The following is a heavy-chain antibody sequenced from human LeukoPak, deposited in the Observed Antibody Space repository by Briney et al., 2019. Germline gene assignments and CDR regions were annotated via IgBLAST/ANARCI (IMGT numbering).Heavy chain of an antibody. V-gene: IGHV1-18*04. CDR2: ISAYNGNT. Sequence: ASVKVSCKASGYTFTSYGISWVRQAPGQGLEWMGWISAYNGNTNYAQELQGRVTMTTDTSTSTAYMELRSLRSDDTAVYYCARSRFGEFHFDYWGQGTLVTVSS. J-gene: IGHJ4*02. CDR1: GYTFTSYG. CDR3: ARSRFGEFHFDY. D-gene: IGHD3-10*01.